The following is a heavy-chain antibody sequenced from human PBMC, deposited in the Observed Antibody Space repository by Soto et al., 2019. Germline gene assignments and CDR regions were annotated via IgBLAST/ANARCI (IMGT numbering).Heavy chain of an antibody. D-gene: IGHD2-2*03. CDR2: IWYDGSNK. J-gene: IGHJ5*02. V-gene: IGHV3-33*01. Sequence: GGSLRLSCAASGFTFSSYGMHWVRQAPGKGLEWVAVIWYDGSNKYYADSVKGRFTISRDNSKNTLYLQMNSLRAEDTAVYYCARDVLSLGGYCSSTSCSGWFDPWGQGTLVTVSS. CDR1: GFTFSSYG. CDR3: ARDVLSLGGYCSSTSCSGWFDP.